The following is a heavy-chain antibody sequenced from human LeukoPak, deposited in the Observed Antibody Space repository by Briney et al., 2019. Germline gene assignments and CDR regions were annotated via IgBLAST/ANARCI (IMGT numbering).Heavy chain of an antibody. V-gene: IGHV4-59*01. Sequence: SETLSLTCTVSGGSISSYYWSWIRQPPGKGLEWIGYIYYSGSTNYNPSLKSRVTISVDTSKNQFSLKLSSVTAADTAVYYCARGGLDWYFDYWGRGTLVTVSS. CDR3: ARGGLDWYFDY. D-gene: IGHD2-21*01. CDR2: IYYSGST. CDR1: GGSISSYY. J-gene: IGHJ4*02.